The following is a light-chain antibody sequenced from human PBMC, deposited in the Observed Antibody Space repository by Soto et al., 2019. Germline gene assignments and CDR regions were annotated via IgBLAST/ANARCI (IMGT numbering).Light chain of an antibody. CDR2: VTS. CDR3: QQTHGNPT. J-gene: IGKJ1*01. V-gene: IGKV1-39*01. Sequence: DIQLTQSPPSLSASVGDKVTITCRASQNIGTILNWYQLRPGQAPKLLIYVTSSLHTGVPSRFSGSGSGSEFTLTISNLQPEDFATYYCQQTHGNPTFGQGTIVEIK. CDR1: QNIGTI.